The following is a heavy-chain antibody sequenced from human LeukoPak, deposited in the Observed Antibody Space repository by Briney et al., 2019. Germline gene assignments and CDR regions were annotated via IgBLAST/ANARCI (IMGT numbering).Heavy chain of an antibody. CDR2: IRSKVFGGTT. CDR1: GFTFGDYA. CDR3: IRVAYSSSWSSDAFDI. Sequence: GGSLRLSCTASGFTFGDYAMSWVRQAPGKGLEWVGFIRSKVFGGTTEYAASVKGRFTISRDDFRSIAYLQMNSLKTEETAVYYCIRVAYSSSWSSDAFDIWGQGTMVTVSS. J-gene: IGHJ3*02. D-gene: IGHD6-13*01. V-gene: IGHV3-49*04.